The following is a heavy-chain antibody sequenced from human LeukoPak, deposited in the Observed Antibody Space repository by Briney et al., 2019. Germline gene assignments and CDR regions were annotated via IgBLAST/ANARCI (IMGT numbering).Heavy chain of an antibody. J-gene: IGHJ4*02. V-gene: IGHV3-23*01. D-gene: IGHD5-18*01. CDR1: GFTFSSYA. CDR3: AKDLYSYGYCDY. CDR2: ISGSGGST. Sequence: PGGSLRLSCAASGFTFSSYAMSWVRQAPGKGLEWVSAISGSGGSTYYAGSVKGRFTISRDNSKNTLYLQMNSLRAEDTAVYYCAKDLYSYGYCDYWGQGTLVTVSS.